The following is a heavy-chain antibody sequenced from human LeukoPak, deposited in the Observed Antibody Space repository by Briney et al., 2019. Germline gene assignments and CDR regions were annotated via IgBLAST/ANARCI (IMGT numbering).Heavy chain of an antibody. V-gene: IGHV4-34*08. CDR1: GFTFSDYY. Sequence: GSLRLSCAASGFTFSDYYMTWIRQPPGKGLEWIGEINHSGINHFNPSLKSRVTISADTSKKQVFLNLSAVTAADTAVYYCAKKKVDVVGNQYYYYYGLDVWGQGTTVTVSS. J-gene: IGHJ6*02. CDR3: AKKKVDVVGNQYYYYYGLDV. CDR2: INHSGIN. D-gene: IGHD2-21*01.